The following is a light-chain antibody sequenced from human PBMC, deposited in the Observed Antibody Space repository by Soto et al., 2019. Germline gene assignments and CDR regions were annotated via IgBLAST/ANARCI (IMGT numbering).Light chain of an antibody. CDR3: QQYNKYSWT. J-gene: IGKJ1*01. V-gene: IGKV1-5*03. CDR1: QSISHW. Sequence: DIQMTQSPATLSASVGDRVTITCRASQSISHWVAWYQQKPGKAPNLVIYKASSLETAVPSRFSGSGSGTEFTLTISSLQPDDFATYYCQQYNKYSWTFGQGTKVDIK. CDR2: KAS.